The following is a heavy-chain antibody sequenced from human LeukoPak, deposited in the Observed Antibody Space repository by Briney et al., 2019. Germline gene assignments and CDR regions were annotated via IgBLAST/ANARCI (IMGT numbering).Heavy chain of an antibody. Sequence: PSETLSLTCAVYGGSFSGYYWSWIRQPPGKGLEWIGEINHSGSTNYNPSLKSRVTISVDTSKNQFSLKLSSVTAADTAVYYCARGMGSYFDCWGQGTLVTVSS. CDR2: INHSGST. CDR3: ARGMGSYFDC. D-gene: IGHD1-26*01. V-gene: IGHV4-34*01. J-gene: IGHJ4*02. CDR1: GGSFSGYY.